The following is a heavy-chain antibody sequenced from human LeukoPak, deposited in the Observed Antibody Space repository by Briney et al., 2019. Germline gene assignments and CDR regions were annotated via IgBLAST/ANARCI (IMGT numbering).Heavy chain of an antibody. Sequence: GGSVRLSCAASGFTFSNYWMHWVRQAPGKGLVWVSRINTDGSSTSYADSVKGRFTISRDNAKNTLYLQMNSLRAEDTAVYYCARDSTDYDSSGYYPRYYYYMDVWGKGTTVTVSS. D-gene: IGHD3-22*01. CDR2: INTDGSST. J-gene: IGHJ6*03. CDR3: ARDSTDYDSSGYYPRYYYYMDV. CDR1: GFTFSNYW. V-gene: IGHV3-74*01.